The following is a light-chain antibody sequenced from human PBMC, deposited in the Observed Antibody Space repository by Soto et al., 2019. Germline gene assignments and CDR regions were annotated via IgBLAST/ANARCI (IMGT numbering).Light chain of an antibody. CDR1: QSLLLSNGYNY. J-gene: IGKJ3*01. CDR2: LGY. V-gene: IGKV2-28*01. CDR3: MQALQTPRA. Sequence: DIVMTQSPLSLPVTPGEPASISCRSSQSLLLSNGYNYLDWYLQKPGQSPQLLIYLGYNRASGVPDRFSGSGSGTDFTLRISRVEAEDVGVYYCMQALQTPRAFGPGTKVDIK.